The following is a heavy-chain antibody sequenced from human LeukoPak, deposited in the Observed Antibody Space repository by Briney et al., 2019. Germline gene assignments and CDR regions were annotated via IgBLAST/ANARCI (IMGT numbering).Heavy chain of an antibody. CDR1: GYSFTGNY. V-gene: IGHV1-2*02. CDR3: ARGLARYCSGGSCYLGPFDY. J-gene: IGHJ4*02. CDR2: INPNSGGT. D-gene: IGHD2-15*01. Sequence: ASVRVSCKASGYSFTGNYMHWVRQAPGQGLEWMGWINPNSGGTNYAQKFQGRVTMTRDTSISTAYMELSRLRSDDTAVYYCARGLARYCSGGSCYLGPFDYWGQGTLVTVSS.